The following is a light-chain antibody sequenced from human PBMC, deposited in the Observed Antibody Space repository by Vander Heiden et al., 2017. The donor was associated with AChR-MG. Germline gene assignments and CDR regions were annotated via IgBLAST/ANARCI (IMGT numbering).Light chain of an antibody. V-gene: IGKV1-27*01. CDR1: QGISNY. J-gene: IGKJ1*01. CDR2: AAS. Sequence: IQMTQSPSPLSASVVDRVTITCRASQGISNYLAWYQQKPGKVPKLLIYAASTLQSGVPSRFSGSGSGTDFTLTISSLQPEDVATYYCQKYNSAPTWTFGQGTKVEIK. CDR3: QKYNSAPTWT.